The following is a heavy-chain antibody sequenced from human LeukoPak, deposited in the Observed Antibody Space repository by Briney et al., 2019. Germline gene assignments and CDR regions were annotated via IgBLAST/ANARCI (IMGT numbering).Heavy chain of an antibody. J-gene: IGHJ4*02. CDR3: ARVGGATAVTMYFEY. CDR2: IKQDGSEK. CDR1: GFIFSNYW. V-gene: IGHV3-7*02. Sequence: GGSLRLSCSASGFIFSNYWMTWVRQAPGKGLEWVANIKQDGSEKYYVDSVKGRFTISRDNAKKSLYLQMNSLRDEDTAVYYCARVGGATAVTMYFEYWGQGTLVTVSS. D-gene: IGHD1-26*01.